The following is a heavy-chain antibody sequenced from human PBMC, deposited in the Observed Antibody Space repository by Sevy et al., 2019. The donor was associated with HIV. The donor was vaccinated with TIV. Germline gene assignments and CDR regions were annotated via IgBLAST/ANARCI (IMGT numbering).Heavy chain of an antibody. V-gene: IGHV3-11*01. J-gene: IGHJ6*02. CDR2: ISSSGSTI. CDR3: ARDLASSTGYSSSWYGMDV. CDR1: GFTFSDYY. Sequence: GGSLRLSCAASGFTFSDYYMSWNRQAPGKGLEWVSYISSSGSTIYYADSVKGRFTISRDNAKNSLYLQMNSLRAEDTAVYYCARDLASSTGYSSSWYGMDVWGQGTTVTVSS. D-gene: IGHD6-13*01.